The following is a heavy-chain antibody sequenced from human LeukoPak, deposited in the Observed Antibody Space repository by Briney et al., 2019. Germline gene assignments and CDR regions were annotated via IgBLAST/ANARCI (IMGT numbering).Heavy chain of an antibody. D-gene: IGHD3-22*01. Sequence: SVKVSCKASGYTFTGYYMHWVRQAPGQGLEWMGGIIPIFGTANYAQKFQGRVTITADKSTSTAYMELSSLRSEDTAVYYCARASYDSSGYYTIGYMDVWGKGTTVTVSS. V-gene: IGHV1-69*06. CDR2: IIPIFGTA. CDR1: GYTFTGYY. J-gene: IGHJ6*03. CDR3: ARASYDSSGYYTIGYMDV.